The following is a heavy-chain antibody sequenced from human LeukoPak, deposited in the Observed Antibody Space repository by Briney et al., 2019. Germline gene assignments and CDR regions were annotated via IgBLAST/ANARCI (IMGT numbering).Heavy chain of an antibody. CDR2: IYYTGIT. D-gene: IGHD3-10*01. J-gene: IGHJ4*02. V-gene: IGHV4-39*01. Sequence: SETLSLTCTVSGASISSSNYYWACIRQPPGKGLEWIGSIYYTGITYKNPSLKSRITISVDTSRNEFSLKLNSVTAADTAVYYCASRSGGDYWGQGTLVTVSS. CDR3: ASRSGGDY. CDR1: GASISSSNYY.